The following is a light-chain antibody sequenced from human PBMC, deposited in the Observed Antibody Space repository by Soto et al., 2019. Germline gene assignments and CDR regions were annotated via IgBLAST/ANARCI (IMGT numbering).Light chain of an antibody. V-gene: IGKV3-15*01. J-gene: IGKJ3*01. CDR1: QSVSSN. Sequence: EIVMTQSPATLSVSPGERATLSCRASQSVSSNLAWYQQKPGQAPRLLIYGASTRATGIPARFSGSGSGTEFTLTISSLQSEDFAVYFFQHYNIWPLLFGRVTKPDI. CDR2: GAS. CDR3: QHYNIWPLL.